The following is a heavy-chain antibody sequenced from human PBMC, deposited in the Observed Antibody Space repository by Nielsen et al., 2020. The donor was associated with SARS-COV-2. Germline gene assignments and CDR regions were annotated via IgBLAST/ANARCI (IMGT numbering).Heavy chain of an antibody. J-gene: IGHJ4*02. CDR2: IYYSGST. V-gene: IGHV4-59*12. Sequence: SETLSLTCTVSGGSISSYYWSWIRQPPGKGLEWIGYIYYSGSTNYSPPLKSRVTISVDTSKNQFSLRLTSVTAADTAVYYCAREHYSDPYHFDYWGQGTLVTVSS. D-gene: IGHD3-22*01. CDR1: GGSISSYY. CDR3: AREHYSDPYHFDY.